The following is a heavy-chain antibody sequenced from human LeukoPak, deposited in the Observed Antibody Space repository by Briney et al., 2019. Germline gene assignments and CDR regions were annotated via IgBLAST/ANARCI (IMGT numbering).Heavy chain of an antibody. D-gene: IGHD6-13*01. CDR2: NIPIFGTA. J-gene: IGHJ6*03. CDR3: ALRQTGYSSSWRMPYYMDV. Sequence: SVKVSCKASGGTFSSYAISWVRQAPGQGLEWMGGNIPIFGTANYAQKFQGRVTITTDESTSTAYMELSSLRSEDTAVYYCALRQTGYSSSWRMPYYMDVWGKGTTVTVSS. V-gene: IGHV1-69*05. CDR1: GGTFSSYA.